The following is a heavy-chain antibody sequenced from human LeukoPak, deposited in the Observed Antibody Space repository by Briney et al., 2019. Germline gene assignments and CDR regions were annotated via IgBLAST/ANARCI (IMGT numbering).Heavy chain of an antibody. CDR3: ASGQTWHPSFRPQVGFDY. Sequence: SVKVSCKASGGTFSSYAISWVRQAPGQGLEWMGGIIPTFGTANYAQKFQGRVTITTDESTSTAYMELSSLRSEDTAVYYCASGQTWHPSFRPQVGFDYWGQGTLVTVSS. CDR1: GGTFSSYA. CDR2: IIPTFGTA. J-gene: IGHJ4*02. D-gene: IGHD3-16*02. V-gene: IGHV1-69*05.